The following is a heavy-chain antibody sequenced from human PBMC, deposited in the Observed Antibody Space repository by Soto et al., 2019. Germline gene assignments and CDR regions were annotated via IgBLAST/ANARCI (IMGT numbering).Heavy chain of an antibody. CDR2: ISYDGSNK. J-gene: IGHJ3*02. Sequence: GGSLRLSCAASGFTFSSYAMHWVRQAPGKGLEWVAVISYDGSNKYYADSVKGRFTISRDNSKNTLYLQMNSLRAEDTAVYYCARDLDYSNSDDAFDIWGQGTMVTVSS. CDR3: ARDLDYSNSDDAFDI. D-gene: IGHD4-4*01. CDR1: GFTFSSYA. V-gene: IGHV3-30-3*01.